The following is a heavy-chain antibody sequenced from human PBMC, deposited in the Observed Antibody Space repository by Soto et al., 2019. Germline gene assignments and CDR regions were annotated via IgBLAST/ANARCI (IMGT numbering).Heavy chain of an antibody. CDR3: ARQYRWPRDAFDI. CDR1: GFTFSSYS. V-gene: IGHV3-48*02. Sequence: EMQLVESGGDLVQPGGSLRLSCEASGFTFSSYSMGWVRQAPGKGLEWISFISSSSSTIYDADSGKGRFTISRDNAKNSRYRQLNGLRDEDTAMYYCARQYRWPRDAFDIWGQASLVTVSS. CDR2: ISSSSSTI. J-gene: IGHJ3*02. D-gene: IGHD5-18*01.